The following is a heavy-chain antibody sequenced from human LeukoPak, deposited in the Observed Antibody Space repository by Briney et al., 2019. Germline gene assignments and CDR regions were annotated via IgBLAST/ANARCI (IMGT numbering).Heavy chain of an antibody. Sequence: GGSLRLSCAASGFTFSTYAMSWVRQAPGKGLEWVSAISYSSATSYYADSVRGRFIISRDNSKNTLYLQMNSLRAEDTAVYYCAKKKFNSGLLDAFDVWGQGTMVTVSS. J-gene: IGHJ3*01. V-gene: IGHV3-23*01. CDR3: AKKKFNSGLLDAFDV. D-gene: IGHD1-26*01. CDR2: ISYSSATS. CDR1: GFTFSTYA.